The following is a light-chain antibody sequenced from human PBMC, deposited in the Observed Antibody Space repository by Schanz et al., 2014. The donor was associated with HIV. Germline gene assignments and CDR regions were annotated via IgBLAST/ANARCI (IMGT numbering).Light chain of an antibody. J-gene: IGKJ5*01. CDR1: RSVNSN. CDR3: QQYNSWPPIT. Sequence: EIVMTQSPVTLSVSPGERVTLSCRASRSVNSNLAWYQQKPGQAPRLLIYRASTRATGIPARFSGSGSGTEFTLTISSLQSEDFAIYYCQQYNSWPPITFGQGTRLEIK. CDR2: RAS. V-gene: IGKV3-15*01.